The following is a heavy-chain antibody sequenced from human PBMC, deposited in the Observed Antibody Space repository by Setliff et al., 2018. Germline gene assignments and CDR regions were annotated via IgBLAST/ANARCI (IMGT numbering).Heavy chain of an antibody. Sequence: SETLSLTCSVYGDSINSDYWAWIRQTPGKGLEWIGYIYYSGSTYYNPSLKSRVTISVDTSKNQFSLKLSSVTAADTAVYYCARLDGAAAGELDYWGQGTLVTVSS. CDR2: IYYSGST. CDR1: GDSINSDY. D-gene: IGHD6-13*01. V-gene: IGHV4-59*04. J-gene: IGHJ4*02. CDR3: ARLDGAAAGELDY.